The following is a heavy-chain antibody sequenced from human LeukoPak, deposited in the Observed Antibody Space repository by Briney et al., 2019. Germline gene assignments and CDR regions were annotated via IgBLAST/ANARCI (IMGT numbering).Heavy chain of an antibody. Sequence: GGSLRLSCAASGFTVSSNYMSWVRQAPGKGLEWVSVIYSGGSTYYADSVKGRFTISRDNSKNTLYLQMNSLRAEDTAVYYCARAQYCSGGSCYGYYWGQGTLVTVS. CDR2: IYSGGST. J-gene: IGHJ4*02. CDR1: GFTVSSNY. V-gene: IGHV3-53*01. CDR3: ARAQYCSGGSCYGYY. D-gene: IGHD2-15*01.